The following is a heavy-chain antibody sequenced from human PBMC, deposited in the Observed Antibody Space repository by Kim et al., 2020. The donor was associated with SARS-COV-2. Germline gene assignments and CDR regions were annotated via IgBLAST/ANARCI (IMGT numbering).Heavy chain of an antibody. Sequence: GGSLRLSCAASGFTVSRNYMSWVRQAPGKGLEWVSVIYSGGSTYYADSVKGRFTISRDNSKNTLYLQMNSLRAEDTAVYYCARGLVGSSGGYGMDVWGQGTTVTGSS. D-gene: IGHD6-13*01. V-gene: IGHV3-53*01. CDR3: ARGLVGSSGGYGMDV. CDR1: GFTVSRNY. CDR2: IYSGGST. J-gene: IGHJ6*02.